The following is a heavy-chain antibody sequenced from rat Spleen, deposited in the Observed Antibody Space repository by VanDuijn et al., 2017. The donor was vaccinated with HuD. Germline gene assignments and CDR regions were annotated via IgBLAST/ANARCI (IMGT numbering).Heavy chain of an antibody. CDR2: ITNTGGNT. CDR3: TTQWELGY. Sequence: EVQLVESGGGLVQPGRSMKLSCAASGFTFSNYYMAWVRQAPTKGLEWVASITNTGGNTYYPDSVRGRFAISRDDAKSTLYLQMNSLRSEDTATYYCTTQWELGYWGHGVMVTVSS. V-gene: IGHV5-25*01. J-gene: IGHJ2*01. D-gene: IGHD5-1*01. CDR1: GFTFSNYY.